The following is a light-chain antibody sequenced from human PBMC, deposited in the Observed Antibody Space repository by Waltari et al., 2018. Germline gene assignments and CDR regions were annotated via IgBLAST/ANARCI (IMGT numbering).Light chain of an antibody. CDR1: SSDVGGYNF. J-gene: IGLJ1*01. Sequence: QSALTQPASVSGSPGQSITVSCTGSSSDVGGYNFVSWYQQHPGKAPKLIIYEVSNRPSGVSNRFSGSKAGNTASRTISGLQTEDEADYYCCSYTSSSSYVFGTGTTVTVL. V-gene: IGLV2-14*01. CDR2: EVS. CDR3: CSYTSSSSYV.